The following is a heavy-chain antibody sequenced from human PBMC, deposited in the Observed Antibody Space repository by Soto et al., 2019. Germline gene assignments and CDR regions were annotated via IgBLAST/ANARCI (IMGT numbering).Heavy chain of an antibody. Sequence: PSETLSLTCAVYGGSFSGYYWSWTGQPPGKGREWIGEINHSGSTNYNPSLKSRVTISVDTSKNQFSLKLSSVTAAHTAVYYCARARKKYYDFWSGYNWFDPWGQGTLVTVSS. V-gene: IGHV4-34*01. CDR2: INHSGST. J-gene: IGHJ5*02. D-gene: IGHD3-3*01. CDR1: GGSFSGYY. CDR3: ARARKKYYDFWSGYNWFDP.